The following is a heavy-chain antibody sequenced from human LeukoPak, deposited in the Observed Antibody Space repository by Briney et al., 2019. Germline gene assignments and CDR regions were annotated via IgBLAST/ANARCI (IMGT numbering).Heavy chain of an antibody. V-gene: IGHV4-38-2*01. CDR1: GYFISNGYY. J-gene: IGHJ4*02. Sequence: SETLSLTCVVSGYFISNGYYWGWIRQPPGKGLEWIGNIHHSGTTYQNASLKSRVTTSVDRSKNQFSLKLSSVTAADTAVYFCARGGGYNNFVFGGQGTLFTVSS. CDR3: ARGGGYNNFVF. D-gene: IGHD1-26*01. CDR2: IHHSGTT.